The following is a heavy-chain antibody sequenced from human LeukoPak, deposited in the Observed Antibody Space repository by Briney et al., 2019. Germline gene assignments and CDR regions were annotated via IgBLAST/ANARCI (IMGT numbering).Heavy chain of an antibody. CDR1: GFTFGDYA. Sequence: GGSLRLSRTASGFTFGDYAMSWVRQAPGKGLEWVGFIRSKAYGGTTEYAASVKGRFTISRDDSKSIAYLQMNSLKTEDTAVYYCTRVITGTTTWFDPWGQGTLVTVSS. D-gene: IGHD1-7*01. V-gene: IGHV3-49*04. CDR3: TRVITGTTTWFDP. CDR2: IRSKAYGGTT. J-gene: IGHJ5*02.